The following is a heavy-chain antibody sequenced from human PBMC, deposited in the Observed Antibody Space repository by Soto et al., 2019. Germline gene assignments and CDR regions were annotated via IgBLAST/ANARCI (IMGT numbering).Heavy chain of an antibody. J-gene: IGHJ4*02. D-gene: IGHD3-3*01. V-gene: IGHV3-15*01. CDR2: IKSKTDGGTT. CDR1: GFTFSNAW. CDR3: TTGNPMFGVVRAEVHY. Sequence: EVQLVESGGGLVKPGGSLRLSCAASGFTFSNAWMSWVRQAPGKGLEWVGRIKSKTDGGTTDYAAPVKGRFTISRDDSKITLYLQMNSLKTEETAVYYCTTGNPMFGVVRAEVHYSGQGTLVTVSS.